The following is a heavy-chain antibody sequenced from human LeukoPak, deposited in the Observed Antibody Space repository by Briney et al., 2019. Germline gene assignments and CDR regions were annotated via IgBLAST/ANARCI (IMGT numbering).Heavy chain of an antibody. J-gene: IGHJ6*03. CDR2: INPSGGST. D-gene: IGHD6-6*01. Sequence: ASVKVSCKASGYTFTSYYMHWVRQAPGQGLEWMGIINPSGGSTSYAQKFLGRVTMTRNMSTSTVYMELSSLRSEDTAVYYCARGGSSDYYYMDVWGKGTTVTVSS. CDR3: ARGGSSDYYYMDV. V-gene: IGHV1-46*01. CDR1: GYTFTSYY.